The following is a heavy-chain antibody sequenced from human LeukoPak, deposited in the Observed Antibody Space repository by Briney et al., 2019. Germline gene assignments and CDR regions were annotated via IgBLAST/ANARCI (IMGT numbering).Heavy chain of an antibody. D-gene: IGHD3-10*01. CDR1: GYTFNTYG. V-gene: IGHV1-8*02. J-gene: IGHJ6*03. CDR3: ARVWGFRSPVLWFGEDYYYYMDV. CDR2: MNPNSGNT. Sequence: ASVKVSCKASGYTFNTYGINWVRQATGQGLEWMGWMNPNSGNTGYAQKFQGRVTMTRNTSISTAYMELSSLRSEDTAVYYCARVWGFRSPVLWFGEDYYYYMDVWGKGTTVTISS.